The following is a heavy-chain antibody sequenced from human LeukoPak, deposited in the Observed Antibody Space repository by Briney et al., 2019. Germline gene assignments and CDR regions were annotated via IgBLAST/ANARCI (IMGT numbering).Heavy chain of an antibody. D-gene: IGHD1-26*01. CDR1: GGSLNGHC. CDR3: AKNGQSGFSFDP. J-gene: IGHJ5*02. CDR2: SSDSGGT. Sequence: PSETLSLTCAVYGGSLNGHCWSWIRQPPGKGLEWIGESSDSGGTKFNPSLKSRVTISADTSKNQFSLKLSSVTAADTAVYHCAKNGQSGFSFDPWGQGTLVTVSS. V-gene: IGHV4-34*01.